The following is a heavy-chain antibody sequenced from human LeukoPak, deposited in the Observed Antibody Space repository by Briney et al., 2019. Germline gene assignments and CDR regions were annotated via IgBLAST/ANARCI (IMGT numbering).Heavy chain of an antibody. V-gene: IGHV3-23*01. J-gene: IGHJ6*02. CDR2: ISGSGGST. D-gene: IGHD3-10*01. Sequence: GGSLRLSCAASGFTFNNYAMSWVRQAPGRGLEWVSVISGSGGSTDYADSVKGRFTISSDNSKNTLYLQMNSLRAEDTAVYYCAKGSRSARVYYGMDVWGQGTTVTVSS. CDR3: AKGSRSARVYYGMDV. CDR1: GFTFNNYA.